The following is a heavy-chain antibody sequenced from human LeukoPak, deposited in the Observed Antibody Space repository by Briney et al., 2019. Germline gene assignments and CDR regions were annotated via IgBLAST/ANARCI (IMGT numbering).Heavy chain of an antibody. Sequence: SETLSLTCAVYGGSFSGYYWSWIRQPPGKGLEWIGEINHSGSTNYNPSLKSRVTTSVDTSKNQFSLKLSSVTAADTAVYYCARGRGGSYYWYFDYWGQGTLVTVSS. V-gene: IGHV4-34*01. CDR2: INHSGST. CDR1: GGSFSGYY. D-gene: IGHD1-26*01. CDR3: ARGRGGSYYWYFDY. J-gene: IGHJ4*02.